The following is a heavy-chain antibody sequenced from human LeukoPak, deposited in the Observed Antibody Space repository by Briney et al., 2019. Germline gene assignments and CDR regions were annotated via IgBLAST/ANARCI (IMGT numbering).Heavy chain of an antibody. J-gene: IGHJ6*02. CDR3: ARDGTTGTTHWGYYYYGMDV. CDR2: IKQDGSEK. CDR1: GFTFSSYW. V-gene: IGHV3-7*01. Sequence: HPGRSLRLSCAASGFTFSSYWMSWVRQAPGKGLEWVANIKQDGSEKYYVDSVKGRFTISRDNAKNSLYLQVNSLRAEDTAVYYCARDGTTGTTHWGYYYYGMDVWGQGTTVTVSS. D-gene: IGHD1-1*01.